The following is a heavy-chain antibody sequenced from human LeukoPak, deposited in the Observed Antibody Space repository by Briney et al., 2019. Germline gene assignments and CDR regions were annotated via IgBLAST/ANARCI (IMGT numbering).Heavy chain of an antibody. V-gene: IGHV3-30*02. Sequence: GGSLRLSCAASGFTFSSYGMHWVRQAPGKGLEWVAFIRYDGSNKYYADSVKGRFTISRDNSKNTLYLQMNSLRAEDTAVYYCARDHRFGAEALHDAFDIWGQGTMVTVSS. CDR3: ARDHRFGAEALHDAFDI. D-gene: IGHD3-16*01. J-gene: IGHJ3*02. CDR2: IRYDGSNK. CDR1: GFTFSSYG.